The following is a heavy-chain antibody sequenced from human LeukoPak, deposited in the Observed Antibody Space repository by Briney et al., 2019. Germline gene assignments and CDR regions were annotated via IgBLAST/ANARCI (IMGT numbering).Heavy chain of an antibody. D-gene: IGHD4-23*01. J-gene: IGHJ4*02. CDR1: GFTFSSYG. V-gene: IGHV3-30*02. Sequence: GGSLRLSCAASGFTFSSYGMHWVRQAPGKGLEWVAFIRYDGSNKYYADSVKGRFTISRDNSKNTLYLQMNSLRAEDTAVYYCAXXLSSYGGSDYWXQGTLVTVSS. CDR3: AXXLSSYGGSDY. CDR2: IRYDGSNK.